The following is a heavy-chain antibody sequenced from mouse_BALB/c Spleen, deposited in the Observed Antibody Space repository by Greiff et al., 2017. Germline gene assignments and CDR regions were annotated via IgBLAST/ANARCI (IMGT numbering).Heavy chain of an antibody. J-gene: IGHJ3*01. CDR1: GFNIKDTY. CDR3: ARGAYYGNYVFAY. CDR2: IDPANGNT. Sequence: VQLQQSGAELVKPGASVKLSCTASGFNIKDTYMHWVKQRPEQSLEWIGRIDPANGNTKYDPKFQGKATITADTSSNTAYLQLSSLTSEDTAVYYCARGAYYGNYVFAYWGQGTLVTVSA. D-gene: IGHD2-10*01. V-gene: IGHV14-3*02.